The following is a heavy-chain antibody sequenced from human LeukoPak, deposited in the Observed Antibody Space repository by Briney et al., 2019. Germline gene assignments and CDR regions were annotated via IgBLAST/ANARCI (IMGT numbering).Heavy chain of an antibody. J-gene: IGHJ5*02. CDR3: ERGALKLITMVRGVTNWFDP. CDR1: GGSIRSSP. CDR2: IYYSGTS. Sequence: PSETLSLTGTVSGGSIRSSPWSWIRQPPGKGLEFIGYIYYSGTSNYNPSLKSRVTMSVDTSKNQFSLKLSSVTAADTAVYYCERGALKLITMVRGVTNWFDPWGQGTLVTVSS. D-gene: IGHD3-10*01. V-gene: IGHV4-59*12.